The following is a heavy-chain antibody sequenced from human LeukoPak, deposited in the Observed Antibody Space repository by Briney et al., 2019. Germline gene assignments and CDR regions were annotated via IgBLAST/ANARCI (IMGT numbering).Heavy chain of an antibody. CDR2: INPNSGGT. CDR1: GYTFTGYF. J-gene: IGHJ3*02. D-gene: IGHD2-2*01. V-gene: IGHV1-2*02. Sequence: ASVKVSCKASGYTFTGYFMHWVRQAPGQGLEWMGWINPNSGGTNYAQKLQGRVTMTTDTSTSTAYMELRSLRSDDTAVYYCARFVVVPAATGGGDAFDIWGQGTMVTVSS. CDR3: ARFVVVPAATGGGDAFDI.